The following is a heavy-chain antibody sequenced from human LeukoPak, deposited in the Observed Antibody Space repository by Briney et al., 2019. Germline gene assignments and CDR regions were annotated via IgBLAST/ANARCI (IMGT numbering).Heavy chain of an antibody. Sequence: PGGSLRLSCVASGFTFRSYGMHWVRQAPGKGLEWVAVIWYDGSNKHYADSVKGRFTISRDNSKNTLYLQMNSLRAEDTAVYYCARETAMVPDHWGQGTLVTVSS. CDR3: ARETAMVPDH. V-gene: IGHV3-33*01. D-gene: IGHD5-18*01. CDR1: GFTFRSYG. CDR2: IWYDGSNK. J-gene: IGHJ5*02.